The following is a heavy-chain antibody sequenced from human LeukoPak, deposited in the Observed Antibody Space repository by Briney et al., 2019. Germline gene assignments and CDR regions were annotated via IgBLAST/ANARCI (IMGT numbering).Heavy chain of an antibody. Sequence: SVKVSCKASGGTFSSYAISWVRQAPGQGLEWMGGIIPIFGTANYAQKFQGRVTITADESTSTAYMELSSLRSEDTAVYYCARGVVPAAFDAFDIWGQGTMVTVSS. D-gene: IGHD2-2*01. CDR1: GGTFSSYA. J-gene: IGHJ3*02. CDR2: IIPIFGTA. CDR3: ARGVVPAAFDAFDI. V-gene: IGHV1-69*13.